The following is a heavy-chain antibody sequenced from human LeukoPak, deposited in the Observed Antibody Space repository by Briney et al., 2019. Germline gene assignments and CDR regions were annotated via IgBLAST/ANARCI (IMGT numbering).Heavy chain of an antibody. CDR1: GGSFSGYY. D-gene: IGHD3-3*01. CDR2: INHSGST. Sequence: SETLSLTCAVYGGSFSGYYWRWIRQPPGKGLEWIGEINHSGSTNYNPSLKSRVTISVDTSKNQFSLKLSSVTAADTAVYYCARAQNYDFWSGYYGWFDPWGQGTLVTVSS. V-gene: IGHV4-34*01. J-gene: IGHJ5*02. CDR3: ARAQNYDFWSGYYGWFDP.